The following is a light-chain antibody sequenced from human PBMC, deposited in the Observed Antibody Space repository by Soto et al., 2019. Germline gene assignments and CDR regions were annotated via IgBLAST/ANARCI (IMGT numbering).Light chain of an antibody. J-gene: IGKJ5*01. CDR1: QSVSSNY. Sequence: EIVLTQSPGTLSLSPGERAALSCRASQSVSSNYLAWYQQKTGQAPRLLIYGASSRATGIPDRFSGSGSGTDFTLNIIRLEPEDFAVYYCNQYGSSPITFGQGTRLEIK. CDR3: NQYGSSPIT. CDR2: GAS. V-gene: IGKV3-20*01.